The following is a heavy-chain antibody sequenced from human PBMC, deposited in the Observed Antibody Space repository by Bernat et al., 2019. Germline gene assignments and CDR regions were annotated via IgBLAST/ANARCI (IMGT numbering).Heavy chain of an antibody. CDR2: ISSSSSTI. CDR1: GFTFSSYS. Sequence: EVQLVESGGGLVQPGGSLRLSCAASGFTFSSYSMNWVRQAPGKGLEWVSYISSSSSTIYYAESVKGRFTISRDNAKNSLYLQMNSLRDEDTAVYYCARGPSTMVQGVISDYWGQGTLVTVSS. D-gene: IGHD3-10*01. CDR3: ARGPSTMVQGVISDY. V-gene: IGHV3-48*02. J-gene: IGHJ4*02.